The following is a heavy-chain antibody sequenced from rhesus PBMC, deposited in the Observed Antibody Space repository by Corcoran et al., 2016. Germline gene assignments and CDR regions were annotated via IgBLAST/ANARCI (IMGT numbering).Heavy chain of an antibody. D-gene: IGHD3-16*01. CDR3: ERDSGRYYHISYFDY. V-gene: IGHV1-138*01. CDR1: GYPFTDYY. CDR2: LNPKTCGT. J-gene: IGHJ4*01. Sequence: QVQLVQSGAEVKKPGSSVKVSCKASGYPFTDYYMHWVRQATGHWLEWMGDLNPKTCGTNSAQKFQGRVTMTRDKSTSTAYMELSSLRAEDTDVYYCERDSGRYYHISYFDYWGQGVLVTVSS.